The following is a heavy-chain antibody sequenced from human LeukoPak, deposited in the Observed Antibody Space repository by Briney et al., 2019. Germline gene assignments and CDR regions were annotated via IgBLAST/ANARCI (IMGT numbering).Heavy chain of an antibody. D-gene: IGHD3-10*01. V-gene: IGHV4-59*11. CDR2: IYYSGST. Sequence: SETLSLTCTISGGSISSHYWSWIRQPPGKGLEWIGYIYYSGSTNYNPSLKSRVTISVDTSKNQFSLKLSSVTAADTAVYYCARGSGSGSYYLFDYWGQGTLVTVSS. J-gene: IGHJ4*02. CDR1: GGSISSHY. CDR3: ARGSGSGSYYLFDY.